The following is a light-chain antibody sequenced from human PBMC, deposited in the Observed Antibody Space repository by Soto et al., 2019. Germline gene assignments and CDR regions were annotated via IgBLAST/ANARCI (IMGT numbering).Light chain of an antibody. J-gene: IGKJ2*01. CDR1: QSVSSY. CDR2: DAS. V-gene: IGKV3-11*01. Sequence: EIVLTQSPATLSLSPGERATLSCRASQSVSSYLAWYQQKPGQAPRLLIYDASNRATGIPARFSRSGSGTDFTLTISSLEPEDFAVYYCQQRSNWPSYTFGQGTKLEIK. CDR3: QQRSNWPSYT.